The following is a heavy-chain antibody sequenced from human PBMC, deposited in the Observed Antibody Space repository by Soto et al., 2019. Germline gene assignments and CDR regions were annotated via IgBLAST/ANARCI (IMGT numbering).Heavy chain of an antibody. CDR3: ARVGIAAAGRGQPYYYYGMDV. V-gene: IGHV4-59*01. CDR1: GGSISSYY. D-gene: IGHD6-13*01. J-gene: IGHJ6*02. Sequence: PSETLSLTCTVSGGSISSYYWSWIRQPPGKGLEWIGYIYYSGSTNYNPSLKSRVTISVDTSKNQFSLKLSSVTAADTAVYYCARVGIAAAGRGQPYYYYGMDVWGQGTTVTVSS. CDR2: IYYSGST.